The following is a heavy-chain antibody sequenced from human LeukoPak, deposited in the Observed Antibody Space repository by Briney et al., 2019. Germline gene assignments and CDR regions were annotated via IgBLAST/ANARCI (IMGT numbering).Heavy chain of an antibody. J-gene: IGHJ5*02. CDR3: ASLQKPGWFDP. CDR2: IYCSGST. V-gene: IGHV4-39*07. Sequence: SETLSLTCSVSGGSISSTSCESGWIRQPPGKGLEWIGGIYCSGSTYDTPSLKSRVTISVDTSKNQFSLKLSSVTAADTALYYCASLQKPGWFDPWGQGTLVTVSS. D-gene: IGHD4-11*01. CDR1: GGSISSTSCE.